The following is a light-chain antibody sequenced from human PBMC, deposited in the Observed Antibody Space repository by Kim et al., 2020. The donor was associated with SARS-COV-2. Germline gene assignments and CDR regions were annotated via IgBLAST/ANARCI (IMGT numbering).Light chain of an antibody. CDR2: GAS. J-gene: IGKJ2*01. CDR1: QSVSRSY. Sequence: PGERATLSCRASQSVSRSYLAWYQQKPGQAHRLLIYGASSRATGIPDRFSGSGSGTDFTLTISRLEPEDFAVYYCQQYGSSPPMYTFGQGTKLEIK. CDR3: QQYGSSPPMYT. V-gene: IGKV3-20*01.